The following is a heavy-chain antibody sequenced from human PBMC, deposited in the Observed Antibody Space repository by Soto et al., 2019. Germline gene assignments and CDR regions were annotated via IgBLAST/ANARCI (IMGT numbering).Heavy chain of an antibody. Sequence: PGGSLRLSCAASGFTFSSYWMSWVRQAPGKGLEWVANIKQDGSEKYYVDSVKGRFTISRDNAKNSLYLQMNSLRAEDTAVYYCARDAARLPRSSWLLRVGSLDYWGQGTLVTVSS. CDR1: GFTFSSYW. CDR2: IKQDGSEK. CDR3: ARDAARLPRSSWLLRVGSLDY. D-gene: IGHD2-15*01. J-gene: IGHJ4*02. V-gene: IGHV3-7*01.